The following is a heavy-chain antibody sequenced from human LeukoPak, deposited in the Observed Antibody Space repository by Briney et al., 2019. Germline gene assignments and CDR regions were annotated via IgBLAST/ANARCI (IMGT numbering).Heavy chain of an antibody. Sequence: GASVKVSCKASGYTFTSYDINWVRQATGQGLEWMGWMNPNSGNTGYAQKFQGRVTMTEDTSTDTAYMELSSLRSEDTAVYYCATHGRTFTMSNEPSGFRPIEYFQHWGQGTLVTVSS. CDR1: GYTFTSYD. D-gene: IGHD3-10*02. V-gene: IGHV1-8*01. CDR2: MNPNSGNT. CDR3: ATHGRTFTMSNEPSGFRPIEYFQH. J-gene: IGHJ1*01.